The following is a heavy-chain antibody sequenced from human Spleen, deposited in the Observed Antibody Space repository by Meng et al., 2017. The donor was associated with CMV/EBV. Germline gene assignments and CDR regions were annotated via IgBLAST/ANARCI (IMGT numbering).Heavy chain of an antibody. D-gene: IGHD2-21*01. V-gene: IGHV3-30*02. J-gene: IGHJ4*02. Sequence: GGSLRLSCAASGFTFSSYGMHWVRQAPGKGLEWVAFIRYDGGNKYYADSVKGRFTISRDNSKSTLYLQMNSLRAEDTAVYYCAKDLRPRTYCGGDCYPGPGDYWGQGTLVTVSS. CDR1: GFTFSSYG. CDR3: AKDLRPRTYCGGDCYPGPGDY. CDR2: IRYDGGNK.